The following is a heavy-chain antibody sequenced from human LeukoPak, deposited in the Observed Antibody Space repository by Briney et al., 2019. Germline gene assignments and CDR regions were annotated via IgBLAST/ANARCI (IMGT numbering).Heavy chain of an antibody. CDR2: ISYDGNNK. CDR3: ARDHGSSGWYETADY. Sequence: GGSLRLPCAASGFTFSTFAMHWVRQAPGKGLEWVAVISYDGNNKYYADSVKGRFTISRDNSKNTLYLQMNSLRVEDTAVYYCARDHGSSGWYETADYWGQGTLVTVSS. J-gene: IGHJ4*02. D-gene: IGHD6-19*01. V-gene: IGHV3-30-3*01. CDR1: GFTFSTFA.